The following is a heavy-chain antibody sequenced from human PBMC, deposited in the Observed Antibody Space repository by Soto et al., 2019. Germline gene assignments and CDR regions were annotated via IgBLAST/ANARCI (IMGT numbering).Heavy chain of an antibody. Sequence: QVQLVQSGAEVKKPGASVKVSCKASGYTFTSYAMHWVRQAPGQRLEWMGWINAGNGNTKYSQKFKGRVTITRDTSASTAYMELSSLRSEDTAVYYCARGPGGPDGPGDYWGQGTLVPVSS. V-gene: IGHV1-3*01. CDR1: GYTFTSYA. CDR2: INAGNGNT. D-gene: IGHD2-15*01. J-gene: IGHJ4*02. CDR3: ARGPGGPDGPGDY.